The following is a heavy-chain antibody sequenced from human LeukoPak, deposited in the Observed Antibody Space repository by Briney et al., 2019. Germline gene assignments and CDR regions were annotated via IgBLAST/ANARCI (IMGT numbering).Heavy chain of an antibody. CDR1: GFTFSDYY. CDR3: ARASRDGYNSHLCY. V-gene: IGHV3-11*04. D-gene: IGHD5-24*01. J-gene: IGHJ4*02. Sequence: PGGSLRLSCAASGFTFSDYYMSWIRQAPGKGLEWVSYISSSGSTIYYADSVKGRFTISRDNSKNTLYLQMNSLRAEDTAVYYCARASRDGYNSHLCYWGQGTLVTVSS. CDR2: ISSSGSTI.